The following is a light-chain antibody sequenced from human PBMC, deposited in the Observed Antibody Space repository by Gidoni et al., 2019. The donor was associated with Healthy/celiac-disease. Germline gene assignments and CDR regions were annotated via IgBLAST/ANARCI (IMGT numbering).Light chain of an antibody. J-gene: IGKJ4*01. CDR2: GAS. V-gene: IGKV3-20*01. CDR1: QSVSSSY. Sequence: EIVLTQSPGTLSFSPGERATLSCRASQSVSSSYLAWYQQKPGQAPRLLIYGASSRATGIPDLFSVSGSGTDFTLTISRLEPEDFAVYYCQQYGSSPLTFGGGTKVEIK. CDR3: QQYGSSPLT.